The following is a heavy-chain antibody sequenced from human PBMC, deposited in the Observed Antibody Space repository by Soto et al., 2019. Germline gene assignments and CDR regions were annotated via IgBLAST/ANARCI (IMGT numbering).Heavy chain of an antibody. CDR2: IYYSGST. D-gene: IGHD5-18*01. CDR3: ARGPRGGARYSYGSHPYYYYGMDV. Sequence: SETLSLTCTVSGGSISSGGYYWSWIRQHPGKGLEWIGYIYYSGSTYYNPSLKSRVTILVDRSKNQFSLKLSSVTAADTAVYYCARGPRGGARYSYGSHPYYYYGMDVWGQGTTVTVSS. CDR1: GGSISSGGYY. J-gene: IGHJ6*02. V-gene: IGHV4-31*03.